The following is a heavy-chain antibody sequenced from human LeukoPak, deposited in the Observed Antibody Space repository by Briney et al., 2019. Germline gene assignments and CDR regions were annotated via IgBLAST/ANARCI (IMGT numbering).Heavy chain of an antibody. Sequence: SETLSLTCTVSGGSISSGDYYWSWIRQPPGKGLEWIGYIYYSGSTYYNPSLKSRVTISVDTSKNQFSLKLSSVTAADTAVYYCARDAAYYYGSGSSHAFDIWGQGTMVTVSS. CDR3: ARDAAYYYGSGSSHAFDI. J-gene: IGHJ3*02. D-gene: IGHD3-10*01. CDR2: IYYSGST. CDR1: GGSISSGDYY. V-gene: IGHV4-30-4*01.